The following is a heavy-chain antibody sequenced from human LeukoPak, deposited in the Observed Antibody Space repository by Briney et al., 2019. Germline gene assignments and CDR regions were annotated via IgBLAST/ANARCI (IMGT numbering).Heavy chain of an antibody. CDR3: ATSLGTIFKFDY. V-gene: IGHV3-21*01. D-gene: IGHD3-10*02. Sequence: GRSLRLSCAASGFTFSSYSMNWVRQAPGKGLEWVSSISSSSSYIYYADSVKGRFTISRDNAKNSLYLQMNSLRAEDTAVYYCATSLGTIFKFDYWGQGTLVTVSS. CDR2: ISSSSSYI. J-gene: IGHJ4*02. CDR1: GFTFSSYS.